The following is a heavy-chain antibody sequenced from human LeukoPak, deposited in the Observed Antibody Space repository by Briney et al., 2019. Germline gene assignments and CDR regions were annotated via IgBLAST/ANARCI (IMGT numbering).Heavy chain of an antibody. Sequence: GRSLRLSCAASGFTFSSYGMHWVRQAPGKGLEWVAVISYDGSNKYYADSVKGRFTISRDNSKNTLHLQMNSLRAEDTAVYYCAKDRGVVVVAAKDEGDYWGQGTLVTVSS. D-gene: IGHD2-15*01. J-gene: IGHJ4*02. CDR2: ISYDGSNK. V-gene: IGHV3-30*18. CDR1: GFTFSSYG. CDR3: AKDRGVVVVAAKDEGDY.